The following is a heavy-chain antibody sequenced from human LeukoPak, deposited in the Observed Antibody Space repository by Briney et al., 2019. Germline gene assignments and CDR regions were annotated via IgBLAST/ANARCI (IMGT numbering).Heavy chain of an antibody. CDR3: ARGQLLDGNFDY. V-gene: IGHV4-30-4*01. CDR1: GGSISSGDYY. D-gene: IGHD1-26*01. Sequence: SETLSLTCTVSGGSISSGDYYWSWIRQPPGKGLEWIGYIYYSGSTYYNPSLKSRVTISVDTSKNQFSLKLSSVTAADTAVYYCARGQLLDGNFDYWGQGTLVTVSS. CDR2: IYYSGST. J-gene: IGHJ4*02.